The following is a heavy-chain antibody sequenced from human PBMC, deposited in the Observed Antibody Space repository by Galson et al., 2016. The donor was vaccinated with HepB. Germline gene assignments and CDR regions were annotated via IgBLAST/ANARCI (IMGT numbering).Heavy chain of an antibody. J-gene: IGHJ4*02. V-gene: IGHV3-21*01. D-gene: IGHD1-26*01. CDR2: ISSSSSYI. CDR3: ARGDIVGATFDY. CDR1: GFTFSSYS. Sequence: SLRLSCAASGFTFSSYSMNWVRQAPGKGLEWVSSISSSSSYIYYADSVKGRFTISRDNAKNLLYLQMNSLRAEDTAVYYCARGDIVGATFDYWGQGTLVTVSS.